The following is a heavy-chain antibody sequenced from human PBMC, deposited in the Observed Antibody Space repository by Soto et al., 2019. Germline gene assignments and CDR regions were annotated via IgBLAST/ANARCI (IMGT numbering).Heavy chain of an antibody. V-gene: IGHV4-59*01. Sequence: QVQLQESGPGLVKPSETLSLTCTVAGGAISSYYWSWFGQPPGKGLEWIGYIYYRGSTNYNPSRKGRITSSVDTSKIQLSLKLSYVPAADSAVYYCARSPLGYCSGGSCYSHTPFDYWGQGTLVTVSS. CDR3: ARSPLGYCSGGSCYSHTPFDY. D-gene: IGHD2-15*01. CDR1: GGAISSYY. J-gene: IGHJ4*02. CDR2: IYYRGST.